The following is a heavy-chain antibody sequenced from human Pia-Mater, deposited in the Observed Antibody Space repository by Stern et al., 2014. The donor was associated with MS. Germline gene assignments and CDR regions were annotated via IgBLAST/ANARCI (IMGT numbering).Heavy chain of an antibody. CDR2: INSATGDP. CDR3: SSRGAGEFGFSPTGS. J-gene: IGHJ5*02. Sequence: QVQLVQSGSEWKKPGASVKVSCKASGYDFRRYAMNWVRQAPGQGLEWMGWINSATGDPLYAQGFEGRFVFSLDTSVRTAYLQIVSLRTEDTAIYYCSSRGAGEFGFSPTGSWGQGTLVTVSS. CDR1: GYDFRRYA. V-gene: IGHV7-4-1*01. D-gene: IGHD2-21*01.